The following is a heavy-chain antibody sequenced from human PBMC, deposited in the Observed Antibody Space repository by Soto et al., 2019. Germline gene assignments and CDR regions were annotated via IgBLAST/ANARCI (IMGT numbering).Heavy chain of an antibody. V-gene: IGHV4-39*01. J-gene: IGHJ4*02. CDR2: IYYSGST. D-gene: IGHD3-3*01. CDR1: GGSISSSSYY. CDR3: ARKDGVLRFWGY. Sequence: QLQLQESGPGLVKPSETLSLTCTVSGGSISSSSYYWGWIRQPPGKGLEWIGSIYYSGSTYYNPSLKSRVTISVDTSKNQFSLKLSSVTAADTAVYYCARKDGVLRFWGYWGQGTLVTVSS.